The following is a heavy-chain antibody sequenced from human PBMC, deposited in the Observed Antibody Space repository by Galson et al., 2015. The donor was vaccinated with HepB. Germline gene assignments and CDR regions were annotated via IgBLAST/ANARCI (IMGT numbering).Heavy chain of an antibody. V-gene: IGHV3-30-3*01. D-gene: IGHD2-2*01. Sequence: SLRLSCAGSGFTFSSYVMHWVRQAPGKGLEWVAVISNAGSNKNYPDSVKGRFTISRDNSKNTLYLQMNSLRVEDTAVYYCARDLQYCSRTSCYVTGDYYYGMDVWGQGT. CDR3: ARDLQYCSRTSCYVTGDYYYGMDV. J-gene: IGHJ6*02. CDR2: ISNAGSNK. CDR1: GFTFSSYV.